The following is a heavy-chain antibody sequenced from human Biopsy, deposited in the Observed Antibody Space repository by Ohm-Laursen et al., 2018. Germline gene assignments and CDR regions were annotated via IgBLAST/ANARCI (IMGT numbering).Heavy chain of an antibody. CDR3: ARGPHSGSHSCFDY. V-gene: IGHV1-69*13. CDR1: GGSLGSLD. CDR2: IIPMFGTA. D-gene: IGHD1-26*01. Sequence: AASVKVSCKASGGSLGSLDIAWARQAPGQGLEWMGGIIPMFGTANYAQMFQGRVTISADESTSTSYMELSSLTTEDTAIYYCARGPHSGSHSCFDYWGRGTLVTVSS. J-gene: IGHJ4*02.